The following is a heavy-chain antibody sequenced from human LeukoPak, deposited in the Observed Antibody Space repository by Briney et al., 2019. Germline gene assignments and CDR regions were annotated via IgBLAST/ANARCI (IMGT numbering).Heavy chain of an antibody. V-gene: IGHV3-53*01. J-gene: IGHJ4*02. CDR2: IYSGGST. CDR3: ARVGSGSTSCYLDY. CDR1: GFTVSSNY. Sequence: PGESLRLSCAASGFTVSSNYMSWVRQAPGKGLEWVSVIYSGGSTYYADSVKGRFTISRDNSKNTLYLQMNSLRAEDTAVYYCARVGSGSTSCYLDYWGQGTLVTVSS. D-gene: IGHD2-2*01.